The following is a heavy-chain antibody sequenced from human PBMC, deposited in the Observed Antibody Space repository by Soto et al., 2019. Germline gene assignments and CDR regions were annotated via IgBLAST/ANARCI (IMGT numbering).Heavy chain of an antibody. V-gene: IGHV1-2*02. Sequence: ASVKISCKASGYTFTGYYMHWVRQAHGQGLEWMGWINPNSGGTNYAQMFQGRVNMTRATSISSAYMELSRLRSHDTAVYYCATRLPFMVRGVIIAPDTYYYYGMDVWDKGTTVAASS. D-gene: IGHD3-10*01. CDR2: INPNSGGT. CDR1: GYTFTGYY. CDR3: ATRLPFMVRGVIIAPDTYYYYGMDV. J-gene: IGHJ6*04.